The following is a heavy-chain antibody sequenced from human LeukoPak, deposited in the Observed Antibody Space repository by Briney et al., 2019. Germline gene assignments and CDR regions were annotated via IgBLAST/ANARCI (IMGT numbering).Heavy chain of an antibody. Sequence: GGSLRLSCAASGFTFSSYGMHWVRQAPGKGLEWVAFIRYDGSNKYYADSVKGRFTISRDNSKNTLYLHMNSLRVEDTAVYYCAKGYYYDNSGESYFDYWGQGTLVTVSS. D-gene: IGHD3-22*01. J-gene: IGHJ4*02. CDR3: AKGYYYDNSGESYFDY. CDR2: IRYDGSNK. CDR1: GFTFSSYG. V-gene: IGHV3-30*02.